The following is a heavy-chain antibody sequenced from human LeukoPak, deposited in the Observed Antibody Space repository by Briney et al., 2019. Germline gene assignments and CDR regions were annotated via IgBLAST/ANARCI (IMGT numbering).Heavy chain of an antibody. CDR2: VYSGGET. Sequence: PVQPLDSPSIVYSGGETYYADSVRGRFTVSRDNSKNTLYLQMNSLRAEDTAVYYCARASYSSSWGQGTLVTVSS. V-gene: IGHV3-53*01. CDR3: ARASYSSS. J-gene: IGHJ4*02. D-gene: IGHD6-13*01.